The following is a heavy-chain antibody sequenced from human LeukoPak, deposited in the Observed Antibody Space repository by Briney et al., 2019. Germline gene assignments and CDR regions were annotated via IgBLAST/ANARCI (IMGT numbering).Heavy chain of an antibody. V-gene: IGHV3-74*01. D-gene: IGHD2-2*01. CDR1: GFTFSNYW. CDR2: INSVGINT. Sequence: GGSLRLSCAASGFTFSNYWMHWVRQAPGKGLVWVSRINSVGINTSYADSVKGRFTISRDNAKKSLFLQMNSLRAEDTAVYYCAGPMGPTAIFGFDYWGQGILVTVSS. J-gene: IGHJ4*02. CDR3: AGPMGPTAIFGFDY.